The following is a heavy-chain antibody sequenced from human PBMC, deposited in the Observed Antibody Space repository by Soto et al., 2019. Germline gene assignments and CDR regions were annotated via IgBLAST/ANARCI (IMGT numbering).Heavy chain of an antibody. CDR3: ARDEYQLLSSVSWFDS. CDR1: VGSIGDDSY. D-gene: IGHD2-2*01. V-gene: IGHV4-30-4*01. J-gene: IGHJ5*01. CDR2: IYHTGNT. Sequence: TLSLACTVSVGSIGDDSYWSLIRQTPGKGLEWIGYIYHTGNTYYNPSLRSRVSISVDKSKSQFSLKLISVTAADTAVYFCARDEYQLLSSVSWFDSWGQGTLVTVSS.